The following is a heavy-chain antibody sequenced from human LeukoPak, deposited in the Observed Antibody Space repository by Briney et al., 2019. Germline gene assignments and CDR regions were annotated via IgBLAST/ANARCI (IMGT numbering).Heavy chain of an antibody. CDR1: GFTFSSYG. CDR2: ISYDGSNK. V-gene: IGHV3-30*03. J-gene: IGHJ4*02. Sequence: GGTLRLSCAASGFTFSSYGMSWVRQAPGKGLEWVAVISYDGSNKYYADSVKGRFTISRDNSKNTLYLQMNSLRAEDTAVYYCARAEWELLPDYWGQGTLVTVSS. D-gene: IGHD1-26*01. CDR3: ARAEWELLPDY.